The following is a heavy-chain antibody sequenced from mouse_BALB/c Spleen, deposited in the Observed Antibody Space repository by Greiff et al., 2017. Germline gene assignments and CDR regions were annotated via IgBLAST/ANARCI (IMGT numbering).Heavy chain of an antibody. CDR2: IYPGNSDT. V-gene: IGHV1-5*01. CDR3: TRGGNYYRYDDGYAMDY. D-gene: IGHD2-14*01. J-gene: IGHJ4*01. Sequence: EVQLQQSGTVLARPGASVKMSCKASGYTFTSYWMHWVKQRPGQGLEWIGAIYPGNSDTSYNQKFKGKAKLTAVTSTSTAYMELSSLTNEDSAVYYCTRGGNYYRYDDGYAMDYWGQGTSATVSS. CDR1: GYTFTSYW.